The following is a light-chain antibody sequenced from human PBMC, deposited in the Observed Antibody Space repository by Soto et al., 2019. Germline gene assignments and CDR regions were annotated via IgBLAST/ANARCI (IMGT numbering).Light chain of an antibody. Sequence: DIQMTQSPSSLCASVGYRVTITCRASENIFSYVNWYQQKSGNAPKLLIFGTSSLHSGVPSGFSGSGSGTDFTLTISSLQPEDFATYYCQKSYSTPLTFGGGTKVDIK. J-gene: IGKJ4*01. CDR2: GTS. CDR3: QKSYSTPLT. CDR1: ENIFSY. V-gene: IGKV1-39*01.